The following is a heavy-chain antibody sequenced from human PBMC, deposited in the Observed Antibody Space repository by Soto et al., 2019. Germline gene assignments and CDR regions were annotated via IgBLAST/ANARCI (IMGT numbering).Heavy chain of an antibody. D-gene: IGHD6-19*01. CDR3: ARGPVYIDGWRTFDF. CDR2: TYYNGDT. CDR1: DDSFRGADYY. V-gene: IGHV4-61*08. J-gene: IGHJ4*02. Sequence: VLLQGSGPGLLRPSETLSLTCTVSDDSFRGADYYWSWIRQPLGKGPEWIGYTYYNGDTKYNPALKSRVTMSVDTSKNQFSLRLSSVTAADTAVYFCARGPVYIDGWRTFDFWGRGILVNVSS.